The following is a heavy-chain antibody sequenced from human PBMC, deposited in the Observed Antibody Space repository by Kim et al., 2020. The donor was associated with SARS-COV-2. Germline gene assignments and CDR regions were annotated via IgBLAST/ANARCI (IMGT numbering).Heavy chain of an antibody. CDR3: ARDRIITGTTSSEYYYYGMDV. D-gene: IGHD1-20*01. J-gene: IGHJ6*02. CDR2: IKQDGSEK. Sequence: GGSLRLSCAASGFTFSSYWMSWVRQAPGKGLEWVANIKQDGSEKYYVDSVKGRFTISRDNAKNSLYLQMNSLRAEDTAVYYCARDRIITGTTSSEYYYYGMDVWGQGTTVTVSS. V-gene: IGHV3-7*01. CDR1: GFTFSSYW.